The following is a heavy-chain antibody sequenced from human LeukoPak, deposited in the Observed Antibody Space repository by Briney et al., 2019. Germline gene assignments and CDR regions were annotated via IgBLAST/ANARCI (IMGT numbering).Heavy chain of an antibody. CDR1: GVSLTTTGMC. CDR3: SRQSGGSYLDH. D-gene: IGHD1-26*01. V-gene: IGHV2-70*11. J-gene: IGHJ4*01. CDR2: IDWDGDK. Sequence: SGPTLVNPTQPLTLTCTFSGVSLTTTGMCVSWIRQPPGKALEWLGRIDWDGDKYYSTFLKTRLTIYRDTSKNQVVLTMTNMDPVGTATYYCSRQSGGSYLDHWGHGGLVIVSS.